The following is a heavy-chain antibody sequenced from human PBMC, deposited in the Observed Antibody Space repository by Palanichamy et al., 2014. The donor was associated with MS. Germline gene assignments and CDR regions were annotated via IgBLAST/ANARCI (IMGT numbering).Heavy chain of an antibody. CDR1: GGSISGYY. D-gene: IGHD5-18*01. J-gene: IGHJ4*02. CDR3: ARALGYSYGFSLDY. Sequence: QVQLQESGPGLVKPSETLSLTCSVSGGSISGYYWSWIRQPPGKGLEWIGYIHYSGSTNYNPSLKSRVTISEDTSKNQFSLKLSSVTAADTAVYYCARALGYSYGFSLDYWGQGTLVTVSS. CDR2: IHYSGST. V-gene: IGHV4-59*01.